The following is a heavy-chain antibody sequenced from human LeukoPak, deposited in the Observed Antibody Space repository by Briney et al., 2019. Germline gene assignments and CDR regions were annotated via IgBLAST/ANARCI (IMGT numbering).Heavy chain of an antibody. CDR1: GYTFTGYY. V-gene: IGHV1-2*02. D-gene: IGHD3-22*01. CDR2: INPNSGGT. CDR3: AIDSSGYYKNAFDI. J-gene: IGHJ3*02. Sequence: ASVQVSFQASGYTFTGYYMHWVRQAPGQGLEWMGWINPNSGGTNYAQKFQGRVTMTRDTSISTAYMELSRLRSDDTAVYYCAIDSSGYYKNAFDIWGQGTMVTVSS.